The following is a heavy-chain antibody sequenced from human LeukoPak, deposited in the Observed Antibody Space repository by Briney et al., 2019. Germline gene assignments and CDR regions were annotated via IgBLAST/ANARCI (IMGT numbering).Heavy chain of an antibody. V-gene: IGHV3-23*01. CDR1: GFTFSSYA. CDR2: ISGSGGST. D-gene: IGHD6-13*01. Sequence: GGSLRLSCAASGFTFSSYAMSWVRQAPGKGLEWVSAISGSGGSTYYADSVKGRFTIYRDNSKNTLYLQMNSLRAEDTAVYYCAKDLHRARALSSRPSYWGQGTLVTVSS. CDR3: AKDLHRARALSSRPSY. J-gene: IGHJ4*02.